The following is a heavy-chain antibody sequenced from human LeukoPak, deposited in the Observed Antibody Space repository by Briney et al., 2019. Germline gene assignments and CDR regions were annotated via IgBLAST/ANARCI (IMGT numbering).Heavy chain of an antibody. CDR1: GFTFSSCW. J-gene: IGHJ4*02. D-gene: IGHD5-18*01. CDR2: INQDGSEK. V-gene: IGHV3-7*05. CDR3: ARGGYTYGY. Sequence: GGSLRLSCAASGFTFSSCWMSWVRQAPGKGLEWVAIINQDGSEKDYVDSLKGRFTISRDNAKNSLYVQMNSLRAEDTAVYYCARGGYTYGYWGQGTLVTVSS.